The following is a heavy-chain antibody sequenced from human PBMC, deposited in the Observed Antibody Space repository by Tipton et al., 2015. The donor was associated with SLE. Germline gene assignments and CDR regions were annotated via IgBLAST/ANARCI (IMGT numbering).Heavy chain of an antibody. CDR1: GGSITNDGYY. D-gene: IGHD5-18*01. J-gene: IGHJ4*02. CDR3: VREATWIQIWFYDF. V-gene: IGHV4-31*03. CDR2: IYHNGDT. Sequence: TLSLTCSVSGGSITNDGYYWNWIRHHPERGLEWIGYIYHNGDTYYNPALKSRLTIFVDKSKNEFSLKLKSVTAADTAVYYCVREATWIQIWFYDFWGLGTLVTVSS.